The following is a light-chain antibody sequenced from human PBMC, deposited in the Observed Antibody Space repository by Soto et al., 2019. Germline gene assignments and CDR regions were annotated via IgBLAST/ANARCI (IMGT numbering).Light chain of an antibody. CDR2: EVT. V-gene: IGLV2-8*01. J-gene: IGLJ1*01. CDR1: SSDVGGYKY. Sequence: QSVLTQPPSASGSPRQSVTISCTGTSSDVGGYKYVSWYQQHPGKAPKLIIYEVTKRPSGVPDRFSGSKSGNTASLTVSWLQSEDEGDYYCSSHAGSILFGTGTKVTVL. CDR3: SSHAGSIL.